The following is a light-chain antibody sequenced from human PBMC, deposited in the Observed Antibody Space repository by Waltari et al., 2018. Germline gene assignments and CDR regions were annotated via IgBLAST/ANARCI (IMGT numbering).Light chain of an antibody. V-gene: IGLV8-61*01. J-gene: IGLJ2*01. CDR2: ITN. CDR1: SGSVSTNYY. CDR3: VLYMGSGISQ. Sequence: QTVVTQEPSFSVSPGGTVTLTCGLSSGSVSTNYYPSWYQQTPGQAPRTLIYITNTRSSGVPDRFSGSILGNKAALTITGAQADDESDYYCVLYMGSGISQFGGGTKLTVL.